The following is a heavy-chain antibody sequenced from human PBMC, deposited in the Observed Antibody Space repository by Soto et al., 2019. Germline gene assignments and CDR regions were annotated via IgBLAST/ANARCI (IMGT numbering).Heavy chain of an antibody. CDR2: TYYRSRWYN. J-gene: IGHJ6*03. V-gene: IGHV6-1*01. CDR3: AGPTSLSWYYLHV. CDR1: GDSVSSNSAA. D-gene: IGHD6-13*01. Sequence: PSETLPLTYDISGDSVSSNSAAWNWIRQSPSRGLEWLGRTYYRSRWYNDYAVSVKSRITVNPDTSKNQFSLNLNSVTPEDTAVYSGAGPTSLSWYYLHVRDKETAVNVSS.